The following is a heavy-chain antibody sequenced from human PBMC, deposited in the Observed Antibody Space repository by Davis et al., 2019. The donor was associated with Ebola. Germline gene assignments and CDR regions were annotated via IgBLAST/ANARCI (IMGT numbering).Heavy chain of an antibody. CDR2: INPHNGNT. Sequence: ASVKVSCRASGGTFSSYAISWVRQAPGQGLEWMGWINPHNGNTNYAQNVQGRVTMTTDTSTSTAYMEVGTLRSDDTAVYYCARAPRWDITMIEPYYFDYWGQGTLVTVSS. J-gene: IGHJ4*02. CDR1: GGTFSSYA. CDR3: ARAPRWDITMIEPYYFDY. V-gene: IGHV1-18*01. D-gene: IGHD3-22*01.